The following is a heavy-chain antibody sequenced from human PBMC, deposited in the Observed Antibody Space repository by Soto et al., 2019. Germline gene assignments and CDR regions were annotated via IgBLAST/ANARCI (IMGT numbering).Heavy chain of an antibody. CDR1: GYTFTSYD. J-gene: IGHJ5*02. V-gene: IGHV1-8*01. CDR3: ARNSLRQQLVLTGCWFDP. Sequence: ASVKVSCKASGYTFTSYDINWVRQATGQGLEWMGWMNPNSGNTGYAQKFQGRVTMTRNTSISTAYMELSSLRSEDTAVYYCARNSLRQQLVLTGCWFDPWGQGTLVTVSS. D-gene: IGHD6-13*01. CDR2: MNPNSGNT.